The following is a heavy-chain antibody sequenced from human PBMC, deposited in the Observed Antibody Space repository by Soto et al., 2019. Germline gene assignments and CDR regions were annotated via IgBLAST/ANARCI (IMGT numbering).Heavy chain of an antibody. CDR3: ARGGGCGGSCYHYGIDV. CDR1: GYSFTSFW. D-gene: IGHD2-15*01. Sequence: HGESLKISCKGSGYSFTSFWIGWVRQTPGKGLEWMGIVYPGDSSTTYSPSFEGQVTISVDKSITTAYVQWNSLRASDTAIYYCARGGGCGGSCYHYGIDVWGQGTTVTVSS. J-gene: IGHJ6*02. V-gene: IGHV5-51*01. CDR2: VYPGDSST.